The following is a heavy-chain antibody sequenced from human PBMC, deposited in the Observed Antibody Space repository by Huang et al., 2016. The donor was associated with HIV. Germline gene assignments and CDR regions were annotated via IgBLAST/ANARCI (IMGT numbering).Heavy chain of an antibody. CDR3: ARGGGIQLWLLGYYYMDV. CDR2: ISVYNGNK. D-gene: IGHD5-18*01. J-gene: IGHJ6*03. CDR1: GYTFSSFG. Sequence: QVQLVQSGAEVKKPGASVKVSCKASGYTFSSFGISWVRQAPGQGLEWVGWISVYNGNKKFAQKFQGRLTMTTDTSTSTAYMELRSLRSDDTAGYYCARGGGIQLWLLGYYYMDVWGNGTTVTVSS. V-gene: IGHV1-18*01.